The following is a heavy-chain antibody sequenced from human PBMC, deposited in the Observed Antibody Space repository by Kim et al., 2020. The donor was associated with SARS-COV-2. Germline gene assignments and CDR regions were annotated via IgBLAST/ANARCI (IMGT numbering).Heavy chain of an antibody. CDR3: AKMVIMDGYNYFYYYAM. Sequence: GGPLRLSCVASGFTFDTYAMSWVRQAPGKGLEGVSVISGGAVNKFYADSVRGRFTISRDNSKNMLYLQMNSLRDEDTALYYCAKMVIMDGYNYFYYYAM. J-gene: IGHJ6*01. V-gene: IGHV3-23*01. D-gene: IGHD2-21*01. CDR2: ISGGAVNK. CDR1: GFTFDTYA.